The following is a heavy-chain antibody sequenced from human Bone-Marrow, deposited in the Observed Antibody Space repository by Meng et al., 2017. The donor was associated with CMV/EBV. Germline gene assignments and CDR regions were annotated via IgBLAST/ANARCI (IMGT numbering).Heavy chain of an antibody. Sequence: LSLTCAASGFTFSKYDMNWVRQAPGKGLEWVSSISSSSGLIYYADSVKGRFTISRDNAKNSLFLQLSSLRAEDTAVYYCAREGYCSSTSCLNWFDPWGQGTLVTVSS. V-gene: IGHV3-21*01. CDR3: AREGYCSSTSCLNWFDP. CDR2: ISSSSGLI. CDR1: GFTFSKYD. D-gene: IGHD2-2*01. J-gene: IGHJ5*02.